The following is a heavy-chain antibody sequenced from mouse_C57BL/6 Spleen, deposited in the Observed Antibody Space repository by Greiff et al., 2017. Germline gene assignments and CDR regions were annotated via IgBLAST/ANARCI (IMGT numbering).Heavy chain of an antibody. CDR1: GFTFSSYG. V-gene: IGHV5-6*01. CDR3: ARHETNWDDY. D-gene: IGHD4-1*01. J-gene: IGHJ2*01. CDR2: ISSGGSYT. Sequence: EVQVVESGGDLVKPGGSLKLSCAASGFTFSSYGMSWVRQTPDKRLEWVATISSGGSYTYYPDSVKGRFTISRDNAKNTLYLQMSSLKSEDTARYYCARHETNWDDYWGQGTTLTVSS.